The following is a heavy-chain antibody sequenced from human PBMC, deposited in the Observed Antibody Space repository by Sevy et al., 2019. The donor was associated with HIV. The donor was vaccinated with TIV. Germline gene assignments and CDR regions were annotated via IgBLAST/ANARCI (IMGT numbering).Heavy chain of an antibody. CDR3: ARSTGGGNFDY. J-gene: IGHJ4*02. CDR2: INHTGDT. D-gene: IGHD2-15*01. Sequence: SETLSLTCAVYGGSFSTYSWSWIRQPPGKGLEWIGEINHTGDTNYNPSLESRVTISVDTSKNQFSLKLSSVTAADTAVYYCARSTGGGNFDYWDQGTLVTVSS. V-gene: IGHV4-34*01. CDR1: GGSFSTYS.